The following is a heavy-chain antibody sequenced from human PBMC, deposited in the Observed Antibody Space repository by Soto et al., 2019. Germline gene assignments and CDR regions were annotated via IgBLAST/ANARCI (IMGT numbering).Heavy chain of an antibody. D-gene: IGHD1-7*01. CDR1: GFTFSGYG. CDR2: ISYDGSNK. Sequence: QVQLVESGGGVVQPGRSLRLSCAASGFTFSGYGMHWVRQAPGKGLEWVAVISYDGSNKYYADSVKGRFTISRDNSKNTLYLQMNSLRAEDTAVYYCAKDRRFTGTTGNGAFDIWGQGTMVTVSS. J-gene: IGHJ3*02. CDR3: AKDRRFTGTTGNGAFDI. V-gene: IGHV3-30*18.